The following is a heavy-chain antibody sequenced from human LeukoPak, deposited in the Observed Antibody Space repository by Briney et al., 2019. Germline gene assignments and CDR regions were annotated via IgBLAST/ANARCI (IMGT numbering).Heavy chain of an antibody. V-gene: IGHV4-59*12. J-gene: IGHJ5*02. D-gene: IGHD1-26*01. CDR1: GGSITDYY. Sequence: PSETLSLTCTVSGGSITDYYWSWIRQPPGKELEWIGYIYYTGATDYNPSLKSRVTISVDTSKNQFSLNVTSVTAADTAVYYCSRESGPYCPFGHWGQGTLVAVTS. CDR3: SRESGPYCPFGH. CDR2: IYYTGAT.